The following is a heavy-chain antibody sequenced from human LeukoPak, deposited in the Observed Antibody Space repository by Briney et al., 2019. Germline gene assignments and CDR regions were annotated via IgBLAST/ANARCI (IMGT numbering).Heavy chain of an antibody. CDR1: GYTLTSYY. D-gene: IGHD3-22*01. CDR3: ARRPTYYYDSSGYSHGMDV. J-gene: IGHJ6*02. Sequence: AASVNVSFKASGYTLTSYYMHWVRQAPGQGLEWMGLINPSGGSTSYAQKFQGRVTMTRDTSTSTVYMELSSLRSEDTAVYYCARRPTYYYDSSGYSHGMDVWGQGTTVTVSS. CDR2: INPSGGST. V-gene: IGHV1-46*01.